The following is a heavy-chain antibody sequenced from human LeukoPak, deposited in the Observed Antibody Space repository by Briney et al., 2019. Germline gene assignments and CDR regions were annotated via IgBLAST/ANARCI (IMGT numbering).Heavy chain of an antibody. D-gene: IGHD3-22*01. CDR2: ISADGGIT. CDR1: EFSFSTYA. J-gene: IGHJ4*02. Sequence: PGGSLRLSCVVSEFSFSTYAVSWVRQAPGKGLEWVSAISADGGITYYADSVRGRFTISRDNSKNTLYLQMNSLRAEDTAVYYCAKVYDSSGYYDYWGQGTLVTVSS. V-gene: IGHV3-23*01. CDR3: AKVYDSSGYYDY.